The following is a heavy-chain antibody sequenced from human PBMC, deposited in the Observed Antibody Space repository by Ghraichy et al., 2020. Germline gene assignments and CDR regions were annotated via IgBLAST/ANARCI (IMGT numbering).Heavy chain of an antibody. CDR1: GFTFSSYS. J-gene: IGHJ6*02. Sequence: LSLTCAASGFTFSSYSMNWVRQAPGKGLEWVSSISSSSSYIYYADSVKGRFTISRDNAKNSLYLQMNSLRAEDTAVYYCARDIVATIDYYYGMDVWGQGTTVTVSS. V-gene: IGHV3-21*01. D-gene: IGHD5-12*01. CDR2: ISSSSSYI. CDR3: ARDIVATIDYYYGMDV.